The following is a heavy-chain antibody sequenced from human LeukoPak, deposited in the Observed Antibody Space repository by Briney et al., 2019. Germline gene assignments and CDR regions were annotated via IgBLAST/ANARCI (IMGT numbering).Heavy chain of an antibody. Sequence: GGSLRLSCAASGFTFSSYEMNWVRQAPGKGLEWVSYISSSGSTIYYADSVKGRFTISRDNAKNSLYLQMNSLRAEDTAVYYCAGDRGRIATAAGFGFDYWGQGTLVTVSS. CDR2: ISSSGSTI. J-gene: IGHJ4*02. CDR1: GFTFSSYE. D-gene: IGHD6-13*01. V-gene: IGHV3-48*03. CDR3: AGDRGRIATAAGFGFDY.